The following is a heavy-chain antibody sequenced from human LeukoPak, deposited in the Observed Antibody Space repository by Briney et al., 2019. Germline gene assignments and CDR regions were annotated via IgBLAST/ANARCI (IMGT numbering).Heavy chain of an antibody. V-gene: IGHV3-64*01. J-gene: IGHJ4*02. CDR3: ARARGGYSYGSFDY. CDR2: ISSNGGST. D-gene: IGHD5-18*01. Sequence: PGGSLRLSCAASGFTFSSYAMHWVRQAPGKGLEYVSAISSNGGSTYYANSVKGRFTISRDNSKNTLHLQMGSLRAEDMAVYYCARARGGYSYGSFDYWGQGTLVTVSS. CDR1: GFTFSSYA.